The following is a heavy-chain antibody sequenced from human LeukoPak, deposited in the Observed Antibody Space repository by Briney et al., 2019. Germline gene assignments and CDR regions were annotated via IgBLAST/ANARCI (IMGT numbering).Heavy chain of an antibody. J-gene: IGHJ3*02. Sequence: SETLSLTCTVSGGSISSYYWSWIRQPPGKGLEWIGYIYYSGSTNYNPSLKSRVTISVDTSKNQFSLKLSSVTAADTAVYYCARDVGYYYDSSGYYAFDIWGQGTMVTVSS. CDR3: ARDVGYYYDSSGYYAFDI. CDR1: GGSISSYY. D-gene: IGHD3-22*01. CDR2: IYYSGST. V-gene: IGHV4-59*12.